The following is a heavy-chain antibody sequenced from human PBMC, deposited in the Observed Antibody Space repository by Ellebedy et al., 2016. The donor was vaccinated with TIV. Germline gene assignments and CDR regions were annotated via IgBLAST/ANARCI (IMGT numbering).Heavy chain of an antibody. CDR3: ARRGSYGDYAVQVNSWFDR. J-gene: IGHJ5*02. D-gene: IGHD4-17*01. CDR1: GFSFRSYW. V-gene: IGHV3-7*01. Sequence: PGGSLRLSCAATGFSFRSYWMSWVRQAPGKGLEWVANIYQDGSVQYYLDSLKGRFTISRDYAINSLFLQMNSLRAGDTAVYYCARRGSYGDYAVQVNSWFDRWGRGTLVTVSS. CDR2: IYQDGSVQ.